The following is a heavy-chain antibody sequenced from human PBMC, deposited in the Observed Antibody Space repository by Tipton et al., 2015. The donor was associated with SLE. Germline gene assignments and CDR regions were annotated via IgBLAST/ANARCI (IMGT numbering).Heavy chain of an antibody. D-gene: IGHD3-22*01. J-gene: IGHJ4*02. Sequence: TLSLTCTVSGGSISRSNFYWGWIRQPPGKGLEWIGTFYYSGNTYFNPSLKSRVTISVDTSKNQFSLRLSSVTAADTAVYYCARDYYDSRGYTLFDYWGQGALVTVSS. CDR3: ARDYYDSRGYTLFDY. CDR2: FYYSGNT. CDR1: GGSISRSNFY. V-gene: IGHV4-39*07.